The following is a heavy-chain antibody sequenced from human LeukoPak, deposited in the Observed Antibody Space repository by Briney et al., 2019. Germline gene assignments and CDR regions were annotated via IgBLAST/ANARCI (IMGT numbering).Heavy chain of an antibody. CDR2: ISGGGGST. V-gene: IGHV3-23*01. J-gene: IGHJ4*02. CDR3: AKISDSSVYDYVRGSYRTRRFDY. CDR1: GFTFSSYA. Sequence: PGGSLRLSCAASGFTFSSYAMSWVRQAPGKGLEWVSAISGGGGSTYYADSVKGRFTISRDNAKNTLYLQLNSLRAEDTAVYYCAKISDSSVYDYVRGSYRTRRFDYLGQGTLVTVSS. D-gene: IGHD3-16*02.